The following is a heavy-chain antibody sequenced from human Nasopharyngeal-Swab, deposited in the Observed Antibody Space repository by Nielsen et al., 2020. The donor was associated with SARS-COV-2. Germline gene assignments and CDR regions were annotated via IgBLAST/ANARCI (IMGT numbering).Heavy chain of an antibody. D-gene: IGHD6-25*01. V-gene: IGHV3-23*01. CDR3: ASWAGSSRDYYGPLDY. Sequence: GESLKISCAASGITFNNYAMSWVRQGPGKGLEWVSALSAPGNPYYADSVKGRFTISRDSSQNTLYLQMNSLRADDTAVYSCASWAGSSRDYYGPLDYWGQGNLVTVSS. J-gene: IGHJ4*02. CDR1: GITFNNYA. CDR2: LSAPGNP.